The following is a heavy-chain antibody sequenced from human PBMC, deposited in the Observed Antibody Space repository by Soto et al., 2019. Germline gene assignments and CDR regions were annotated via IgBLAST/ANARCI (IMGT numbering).Heavy chain of an antibody. Sequence: ASVKVSCKASGYTFTIYDINWVRQATGQGLVWMGWMNPNSGNTGYAQKFQGRVTMTRNTSISTAYMELSSLRSEDTAVYYCARLGEPYDYIWGSYRPRPLDYWGQGTLVTVS. CDR2: MNPNSGNT. J-gene: IGHJ4*02. D-gene: IGHD3-16*02. CDR3: ARLGEPYDYIWGSYRPRPLDY. CDR1: GYTFTIYD. V-gene: IGHV1-8*01.